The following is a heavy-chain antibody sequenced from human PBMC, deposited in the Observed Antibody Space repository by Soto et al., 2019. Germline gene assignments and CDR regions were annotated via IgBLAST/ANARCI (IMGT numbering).Heavy chain of an antibody. CDR3: ARGDIPTGVPNNWLDS. D-gene: IGHD5-12*01. V-gene: IGHV3-23*01. CDR1: GFTFSTYT. Sequence: GGSLRLSCVASGFTFSTYTMNWVRQAPGKGLEWVSTFSGSGPGTFYADSVKGRFTISRDNSGNILYLQMNSLRAEDTAIYYCARGDIPTGVPNNWLDSWGQGTLVTVSS. J-gene: IGHJ5*01. CDR2: FSGSGPGT.